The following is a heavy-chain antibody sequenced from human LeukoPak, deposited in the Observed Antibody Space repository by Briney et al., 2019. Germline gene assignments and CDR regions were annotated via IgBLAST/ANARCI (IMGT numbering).Heavy chain of an antibody. Sequence: SVEVSCKASGYTFSGYYIHWVRQAPGQGLEWMGCINPSSGGTDYAQKFHDRVTMTRDTSISTAYIELSGLRSDDTAVYYCARGRLTEMTTVNLDDYWGQGTMVTVSS. CDR1: GYTFSGYY. CDR3: ARGRLTEMTTVNLDDY. J-gene: IGHJ4*02. V-gene: IGHV1-2*02. D-gene: IGHD4-11*01. CDR2: INPSSGGT.